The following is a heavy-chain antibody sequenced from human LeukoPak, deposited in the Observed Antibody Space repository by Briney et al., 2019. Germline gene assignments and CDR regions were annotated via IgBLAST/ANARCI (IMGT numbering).Heavy chain of an antibody. CDR3: ARGGLTIAEATTSWYLDY. V-gene: IGHV3-11*06. CDR1: GFTFSDYY. D-gene: IGHD1-26*01. CDR2: ISSSTSNT. J-gene: IGHJ4*02. Sequence: PGGSLRLSCAASGFTFSDYYMSWIRQAPGKGLEWISYISSSTSNTNYADSVKGRFTISRDNSRNTLYLQMNSLRGEDTGVYYCARGGLTIAEATTSWYLDYWGQGTLVTVSS.